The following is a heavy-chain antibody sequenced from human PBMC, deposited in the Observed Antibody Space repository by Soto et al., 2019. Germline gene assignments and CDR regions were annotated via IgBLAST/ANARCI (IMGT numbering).Heavy chain of an antibody. D-gene: IGHD6-19*01. CDR1: GFTFSNYD. CDR3: ARSYSSGWEFDY. V-gene: IGHV3-11*01. CDR2: ISSTGRTI. J-gene: IGHJ4*02. Sequence: PGGSLRLSGGASGFTFSNYDMSWIRQAPGKGLEWVSYISSTGRTIYYADSVKGRFTVSRDNAQNSLSLKLNSLRVEDTAVYYCARSYSSGWEFDYWGQGTQLTFSS.